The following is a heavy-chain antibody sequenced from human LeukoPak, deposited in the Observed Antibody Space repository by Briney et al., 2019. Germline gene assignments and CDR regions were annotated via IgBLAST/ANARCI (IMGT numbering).Heavy chain of an antibody. Sequence: ASVKVSCKASGYTFTGYYMHWVRQAPAQGLEWMGGINPNSGGTTYAQKFQGRVTITRDTAITTAYMELSRLRSDDTAVYYCAREYCSSTSCYGFDYWGQGTLVTVSS. V-gene: IGHV1-2*02. CDR3: AREYCSSTSCYGFDY. D-gene: IGHD2-2*01. J-gene: IGHJ4*02. CDR2: INPNSGGT. CDR1: GYTFTGYY.